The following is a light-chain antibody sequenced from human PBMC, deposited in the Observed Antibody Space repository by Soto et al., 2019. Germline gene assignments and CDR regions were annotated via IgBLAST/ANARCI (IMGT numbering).Light chain of an antibody. V-gene: IGLV1-44*01. Sequence: QSVLTQPPSASGTPGQRVTISCSGSSSNIGGSTVNWYQQLPGTAPKLLIYSNNQRPSGVPDRFSGSKSGTSASLAISGLQSEDEADYYCAAWDDSLNGWVFGGGTKLTVL. CDR1: SSNIGGST. J-gene: IGLJ3*02. CDR3: AAWDDSLNGWV. CDR2: SNN.